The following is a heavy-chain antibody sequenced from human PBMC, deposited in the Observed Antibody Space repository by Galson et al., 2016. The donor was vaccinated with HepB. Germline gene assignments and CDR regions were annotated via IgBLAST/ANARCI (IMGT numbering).Heavy chain of an antibody. J-gene: IGHJ4*02. D-gene: IGHD1-1*01. CDR2: LSASGGAT. Sequence: SLRLSCAASEFTFNTYAMSWVRQAPGKGLEWVSTLSASGGATYYSDSVKGRFAISRDNSKNTLYLQMNSLRDEDTAVYYCAKGRTGTTGPVEYWGQGTLVTVSS. V-gene: IGHV3-23*01. CDR3: AKGRTGTTGPVEY. CDR1: EFTFNTYA.